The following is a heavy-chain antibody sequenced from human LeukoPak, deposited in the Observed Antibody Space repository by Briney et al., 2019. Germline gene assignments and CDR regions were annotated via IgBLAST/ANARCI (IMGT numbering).Heavy chain of an antibody. Sequence: ASVKVSCKASGYTFTSYAIHWVRQAPGQRLEWMGWINAGNGNTKYSQKFQGRVTITRDTSASTAYMELSSLRSEDTAVYYCARDGYCSSTSCYRNWFDPWGQGTLVTVSS. CDR2: INAGNGNT. CDR3: ARDGYCSSTSCYRNWFDP. D-gene: IGHD2-2*03. J-gene: IGHJ5*02. CDR1: GYTFTSYA. V-gene: IGHV1-3*01.